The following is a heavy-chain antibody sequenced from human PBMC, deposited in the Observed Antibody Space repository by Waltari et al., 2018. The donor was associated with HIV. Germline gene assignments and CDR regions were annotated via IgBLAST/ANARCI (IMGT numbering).Heavy chain of an antibody. D-gene: IGHD5-12*01. V-gene: IGHV6-1*01. CDR1: GARVSRNSAA. CDR3: AKARGYSGYDQRGDAFDI. Sequence: VPLQQAGPRLVQPSKTLPLTCALSGARVSRNSAAWTCLRQSPPRGLEWLGRTYYRSKWYNDYAVSVKSLITINPDTSKNQFSLQLNSVTPEDTAVYYCAKARGYSGYDQRGDAFDIWGQGTMVTVSS. CDR2: TYYRSKWYN. J-gene: IGHJ3*02.